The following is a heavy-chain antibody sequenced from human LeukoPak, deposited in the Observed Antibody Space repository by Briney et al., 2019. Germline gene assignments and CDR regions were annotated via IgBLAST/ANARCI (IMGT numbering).Heavy chain of an antibody. D-gene: IGHD3-10*02. CDR3: AKGMFGESTHFDY. Sequence: SLRLSCAASGFTFDDYAMHWVRQAPGKGLEWVSGISWNSGSIGYADSVKGRFTISRDNAKNSLYLQMNSLRAEDTALYYCAKGMFGESTHFDYWGQGTLVTVSS. J-gene: IGHJ4*02. V-gene: IGHV3-9*01. CDR2: ISWNSGSI. CDR1: GFTFDDYA.